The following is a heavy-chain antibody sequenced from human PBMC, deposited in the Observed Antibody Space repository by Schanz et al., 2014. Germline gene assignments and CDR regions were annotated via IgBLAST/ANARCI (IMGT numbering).Heavy chain of an antibody. D-gene: IGHD3-9*01. CDR2: IYYSGST. J-gene: IGHJ3*02. CDR3: GRQILIGAFDI. Sequence: QVQLQETGPGLVKPSETLSLTCTVSGGSMSSYYWTWIRQPPGKGLEWIGYIYYSGSTNYNPSLRSRVTIPVTTSKNKFPRKRTSVTAADTAVYYCGRQILIGAFDIWGQGTMVTVSS. V-gene: IGHV4-59*08. CDR1: GGSMSSYY.